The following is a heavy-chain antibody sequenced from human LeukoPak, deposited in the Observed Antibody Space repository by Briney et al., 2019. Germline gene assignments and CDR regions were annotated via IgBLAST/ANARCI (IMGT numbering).Heavy chain of an antibody. D-gene: IGHD3-10*01. CDR3: ARNVMVRGVITA. Sequence: PGGSLRLSCAASGFTFSSYGMHWVRQAPGKGLEWVSAISGSGGSTYYADSVKGRFTISRDNSKNTLYLQMNSLRAEDTAVYYCARNVMVRGVITAWGQGTLVTVSS. J-gene: IGHJ5*02. CDR1: GFTFSSYG. V-gene: IGHV3-23*01. CDR2: ISGSGGST.